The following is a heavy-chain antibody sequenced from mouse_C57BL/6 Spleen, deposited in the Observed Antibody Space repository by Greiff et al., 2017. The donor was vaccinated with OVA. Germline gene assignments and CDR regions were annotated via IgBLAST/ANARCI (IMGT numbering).Heavy chain of an antibody. Sequence: QVQLQQSGAELVRPGTSVKMSCKASGYTFTNYWIGWAKQRPGHGLEWIGDIYPGGGYTNYNEKFKGKATLTADKSSSTAYMQFSSLTSEDSAIYYCARKKDGSSYDYFDYWGQGTTLTVSS. V-gene: IGHV1-63*01. CDR1: GYTFTNYW. CDR3: ARKKDGSSYDYFDY. CDR2: IYPGGGYT. J-gene: IGHJ2*01. D-gene: IGHD1-1*01.